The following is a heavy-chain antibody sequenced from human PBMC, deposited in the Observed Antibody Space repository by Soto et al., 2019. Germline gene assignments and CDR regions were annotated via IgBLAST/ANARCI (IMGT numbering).Heavy chain of an antibody. V-gene: IGHV3-48*02. J-gene: IGHJ4*02. CDR2: ITSGSNTI. D-gene: IGHD5-18*01. Sequence: GGSLRLSCAASGFPFSSYSMNWVRQAPGKGLEWVSFITSGSNTIYYADSVKGRFTISRDNAKNSLYLQMNSLRDEDTAVYYCASTEVGYTYNFDYWGQGTLVTVSS. CDR3: ASTEVGYTYNFDY. CDR1: GFPFSSYS.